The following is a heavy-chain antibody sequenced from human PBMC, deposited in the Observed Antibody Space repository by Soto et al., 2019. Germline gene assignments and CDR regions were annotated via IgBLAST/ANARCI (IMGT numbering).Heavy chain of an antibody. V-gene: IGHV4-59*11. CDR2: IHNTGGT. CDR1: GASISNHY. CDR3: ATGGGWLTDY. Sequence: ASETLSLTCTISGASISNHYCQWFRQPPGKGLEWIGYIHNTGGTNYDPSLKSPVTISLDTSKNQFSLKLTSVTVADTVVYYCATGGGWLTDYWGQGTLVTVSS. J-gene: IGHJ4*02. D-gene: IGHD6-19*01.